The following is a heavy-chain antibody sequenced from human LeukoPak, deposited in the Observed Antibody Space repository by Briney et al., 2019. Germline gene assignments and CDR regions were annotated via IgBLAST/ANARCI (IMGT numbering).Heavy chain of an antibody. CDR1: GYTFTSYG. D-gene: IGHD1-26*01. J-gene: IGHJ6*02. V-gene: IGHV1-18*01. CDR2: ISAYNGNT. CDR3: ARDLGTPYSGSYYYYYGMDV. Sequence: GASVKVSCTASGYTFTSYGISWVRQAPGQGLEWMGWISAYNGNTNYAQKLQGRVTMTTDTSTSTAYMELRSLRSDDTAVYYCARDLGTPYSGSYYYYYGMDVWGQGTTVTVSS.